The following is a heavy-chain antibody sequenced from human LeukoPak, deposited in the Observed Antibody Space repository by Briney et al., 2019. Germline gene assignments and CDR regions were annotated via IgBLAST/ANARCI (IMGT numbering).Heavy chain of an antibody. CDR2: INHSGST. D-gene: IGHD6-13*01. V-gene: IGHV4-34*01. J-gene: IGHJ5*02. Sequence: PSETLSLTCAVYGGSFSGYYWSWIRQPPGKGLEWIGEINHSGSTNYNPSLKSRVTISVDTSKNQFSLKLSSVTAADTAVYYCARPCVSSWYWGNSNWFDPWGQGTLVTVSS. CDR1: GGSFSGYY. CDR3: ARPCVSSWYWGNSNWFDP.